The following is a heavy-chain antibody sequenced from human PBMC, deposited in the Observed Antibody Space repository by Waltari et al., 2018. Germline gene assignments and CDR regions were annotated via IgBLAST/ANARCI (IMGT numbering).Heavy chain of an antibody. V-gene: IGHV3-23*04. CDR3: AKGGSPSCGGDCHFDY. CDR2: ISGRGDSA. D-gene: IGHD2-21*01. CDR1: GFTFSSYA. J-gene: IGHJ4*02. Sequence: EVQLVESGGGLVQPGGSLRLSCAASGFTFSSYAMSWVRPAPGKGLEWVSSISGRGDSAYYADSVKGRFTISRDNSENTLYLQVNSLRAEDTAVYYCAKGGSPSCGGDCHFDYWGQGTLVTVSS.